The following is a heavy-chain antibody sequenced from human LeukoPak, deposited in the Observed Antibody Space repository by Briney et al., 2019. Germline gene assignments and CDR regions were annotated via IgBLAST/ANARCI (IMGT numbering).Heavy chain of an antibody. CDR1: GGTFSSYA. J-gene: IGHJ4*02. D-gene: IGHD3-22*01. CDR2: LIPIFGTA. V-gene: IGHV1-69*13. CDR3: ARESFPNYYDSSGYYYDY. Sequence: SVKVSCKASGGTFSSYAISWVRQAPGQGLEWMGGLIPIFGTANYAQKFQGRVTITADESTSTAYMELSSLRSEDTAVYYCARESFPNYYDSSGYYYDYWGQGTLVTVSS.